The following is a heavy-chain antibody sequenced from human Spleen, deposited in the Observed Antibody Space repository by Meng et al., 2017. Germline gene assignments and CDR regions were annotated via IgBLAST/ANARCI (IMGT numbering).Heavy chain of an antibody. Sequence: GSLRLSCTVSGYSISSGYYWGWIRQPPGKGLEWIGSIYHSGSTYYTTSLKSRVTISVDTSKNQFSLKLSSVTAADTAVYYCARETYYYGSGVYQFDQWGQGTQVNGAS. D-gene: IGHD3-10*01. CDR1: GYSISSGYY. CDR3: ARETYYYGSGVYQFDQ. J-gene: IGHJ4*02. V-gene: IGHV4-38-2*02. CDR2: IYHSGST.